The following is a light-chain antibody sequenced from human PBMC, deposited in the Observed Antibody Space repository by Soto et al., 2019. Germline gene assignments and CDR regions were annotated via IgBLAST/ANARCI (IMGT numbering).Light chain of an antibody. Sequence: EIVLTQSPATLSLSPGERATLSCRASQSVSSYLAWYRQKPGQAPRLLIYDASNRATGIPARFSGSGSGTDFTLTISSLEPEDFAVYYCQQRSNWPPMYTFGQGTKVDI. V-gene: IGKV3-11*01. CDR1: QSVSSY. J-gene: IGKJ2*01. CDR3: QQRSNWPPMYT. CDR2: DAS.